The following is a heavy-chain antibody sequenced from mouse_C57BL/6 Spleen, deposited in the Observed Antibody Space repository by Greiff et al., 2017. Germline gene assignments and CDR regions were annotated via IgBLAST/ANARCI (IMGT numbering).Heavy chain of an antibody. CDR1: GYTFTSYW. CDR3: AREVDY. Sequence: VQLQQPGAELVMPGASVKLSCKASGYTFTSYWMHWVKQRPGQGLEWIGEIDPSDSYTNYTQKFKGKSTLTVDKSSSTAYMQLSSLTSEDSAVYYCAREVDYWGQGTSVTVSS. V-gene: IGHV1-69*01. J-gene: IGHJ4*01. CDR2: IDPSDSYT.